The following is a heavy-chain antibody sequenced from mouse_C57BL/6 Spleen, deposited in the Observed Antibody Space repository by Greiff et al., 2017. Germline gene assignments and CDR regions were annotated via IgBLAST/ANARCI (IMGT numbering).Heavy chain of an antibody. Sequence: VQLQQSGPELVKPGASVKLSCKASGYTFTSYDINWVKQRPGQGLEWIGWIYPRDGSTKYNEKFKGKATLTVDPSSSTAYMELHSLTSEDSAVYFCARGGYDYDGAWFAYWGQGTLVTVSA. CDR1: GYTFTSYD. CDR2: IYPRDGST. CDR3: ARGGYDYDGAWFAY. V-gene: IGHV1-85*01. D-gene: IGHD2-4*01. J-gene: IGHJ3*01.